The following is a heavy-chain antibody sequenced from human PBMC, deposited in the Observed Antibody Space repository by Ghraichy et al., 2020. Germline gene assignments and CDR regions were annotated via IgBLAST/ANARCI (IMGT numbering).Heavy chain of an antibody. J-gene: IGHJ4*02. CDR2: MYYSGSI. CDR1: GGSISSSSYY. V-gene: IGHV4-39*01. CDR3: ARRGDYGSGSYYNH. Sequence: SETLSLTCTVSGGSISSSSYYWGWIRQPPGKGLEWIGSMYYSGSIYYNPSLKSRVTISVDKSKNQFSLKLSSVTAADTAVYYCARRGDYGSGSYYNHWGQGTLVSVSS. D-gene: IGHD3-10*01.